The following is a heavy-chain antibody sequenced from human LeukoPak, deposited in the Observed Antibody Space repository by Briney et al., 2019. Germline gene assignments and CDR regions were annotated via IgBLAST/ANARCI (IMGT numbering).Heavy chain of an antibody. CDR3: ARLDYGVFFDY. D-gene: IGHD4-17*01. Sequence: ASVKVSCKASGGTFSNYAISWVRQAPGQGLEWMGGIIPILGIANYAQKFQGRVTITADKSTSTAYMELSSLRSEDTAVYYCARLDYGVFFDYWGQGTLVTVSS. CDR2: IIPILGIA. CDR1: GGTFSNYA. V-gene: IGHV1-69*10. J-gene: IGHJ4*02.